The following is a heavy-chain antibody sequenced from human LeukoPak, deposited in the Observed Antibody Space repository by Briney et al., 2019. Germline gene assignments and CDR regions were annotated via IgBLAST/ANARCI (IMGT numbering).Heavy chain of an antibody. CDR2: IHYSGNS. V-gene: IGHV4-59*08. CDR3: ALAPNSNWFDF. CDR1: GDSISDFY. Sequence: SETLSLTCSVSGDSISDFYWNWSRQPPGKRLEWIGNIHYSGNSNYNPSLQSRVTISIDTSRKQLFLKLTSVTAADTAVYYCALAPNSNWFDFWGQGTLVTVSS. J-gene: IGHJ5*01.